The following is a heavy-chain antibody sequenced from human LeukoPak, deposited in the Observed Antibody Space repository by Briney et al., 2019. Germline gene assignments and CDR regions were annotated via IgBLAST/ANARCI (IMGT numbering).Heavy chain of an antibody. V-gene: IGHV3-23*01. J-gene: IGHJ6*03. CDR2: ISGSGYNT. Sequence: GGSLRLSCAASGFTFSSYAMSWVRQAPGRGLEWVATISGSGYNTYYIDSVQGRFTISRDNSKNTVYLQMNSLRAEDTAVYYCAKGAEEGVVITAVYYYYMDVWGKGTTVTVSS. D-gene: IGHD3-22*01. CDR1: GFTFSSYA. CDR3: AKGAEEGVVITAVYYYYMDV.